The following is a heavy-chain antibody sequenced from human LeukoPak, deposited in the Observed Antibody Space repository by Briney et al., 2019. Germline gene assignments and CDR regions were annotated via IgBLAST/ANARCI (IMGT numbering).Heavy chain of an antibody. CDR3: GKERMVRGVNFDY. V-gene: IGHV1-2*02. CDR2: INPNSGGT. CDR1: GYTFTGYY. Sequence: ASVKVSCKASGYTFTGYYMHWVRQAPGQGLEWMGWINPNSGGTNYAQKFQGRVTMTRDTSISTAYMELSRLRSDDTAVYYCGKERMVRGVNFDYWGQGTLVTVSS. J-gene: IGHJ4*02. D-gene: IGHD3-10*01.